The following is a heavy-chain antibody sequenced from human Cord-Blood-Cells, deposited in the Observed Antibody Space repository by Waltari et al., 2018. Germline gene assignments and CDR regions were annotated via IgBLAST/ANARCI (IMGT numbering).Heavy chain of an antibody. V-gene: IGHV4-30-4*08. CDR1: GGSISSGDYY. CDR2: IYYSGGT. CDR3: ARDTVVTYYDILTGYDAFDI. J-gene: IGHJ3*02. D-gene: IGHD3-9*01. Sequence: QVQLQESGPGLVKPSQTLSLTCTVSGGSISSGDYYWSWIRQPPGKGLEWIGYIYYSGGTSYNPSLKSRVTISVDTSKNQFSLKLSSVTAADTAVYYCARDTVVTYYDILTGYDAFDIWGQGTMVTVSS.